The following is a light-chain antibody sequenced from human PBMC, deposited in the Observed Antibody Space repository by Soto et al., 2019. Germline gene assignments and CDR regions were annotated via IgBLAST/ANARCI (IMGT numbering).Light chain of an antibody. CDR2: GAS. J-gene: IGKJ4*01. V-gene: IGKV3-20*01. Sequence: EIVLTQSPGTLSLSPGERATLSCRASQSVRSNELAWYQQKPGQAPRLLIYGASSRATAIPDRVSGSGSGTDFTLTISRLEPDDVAVYYCQQYGSSPLTFGRGTKVEFK. CDR1: QSVRSNE. CDR3: QQYGSSPLT.